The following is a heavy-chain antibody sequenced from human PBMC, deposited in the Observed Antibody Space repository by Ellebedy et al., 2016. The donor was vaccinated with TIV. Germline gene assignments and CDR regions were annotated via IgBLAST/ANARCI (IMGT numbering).Heavy chain of an antibody. V-gene: IGHV4-39*07. Sequence: SETLSLXXTVSGGSISSSSYYWGWIRQPPGKGLEWIGSIYYSGSTYYNPSLKSRVTISVDTSKNQFSLKLSSVTAADTAVYYCARAVGSGYDLIYYYYYGMDVWGQGTTVTVSS. J-gene: IGHJ6*02. D-gene: IGHD5-12*01. CDR2: IYYSGST. CDR1: GGSISSSSYY. CDR3: ARAVGSGYDLIYYYYYGMDV.